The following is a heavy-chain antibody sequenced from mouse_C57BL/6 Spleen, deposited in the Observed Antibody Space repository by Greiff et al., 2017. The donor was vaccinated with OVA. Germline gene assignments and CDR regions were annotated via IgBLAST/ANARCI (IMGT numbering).Heavy chain of an antibody. CDR2: ISSGGDYI. CDR3: TRAYYYGSPWYFDV. Sequence: EVKLQESGAGLVKPGGSLKLSCAASGVTFSSYAMSWVRQTPEKRLEWVAYISSGGDYIYYADTVKGRFTISRDNARNTLYLQMSSLKSEDTAMYYCTRAYYYGSPWYFDVWGTGTTVTVSS. CDR1: GVTFSSYA. D-gene: IGHD1-1*01. J-gene: IGHJ1*03. V-gene: IGHV5-9-1*02.